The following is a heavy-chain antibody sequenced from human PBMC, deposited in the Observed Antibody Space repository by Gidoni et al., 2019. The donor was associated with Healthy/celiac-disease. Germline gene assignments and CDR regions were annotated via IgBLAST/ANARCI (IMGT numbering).Heavy chain of an antibody. D-gene: IGHD6-19*01. CDR1: GYTFTSYY. CDR2: INPSGGST. CDR3: ARGGPSPAGYSSGWYWFDP. V-gene: IGHV1-46*01. Sequence: QVQLVQSGAEVKKPGASVKVSCKASGYTFTSYYMHWVRQAPGQGLEWMGIINPSGGSTSYAQKFQGRVTMNRDTSTSTVYMELSSLRSEDTAVYYCARGGPSPAGYSSGWYWFDPWGQGTLVTVSS. J-gene: IGHJ5*02.